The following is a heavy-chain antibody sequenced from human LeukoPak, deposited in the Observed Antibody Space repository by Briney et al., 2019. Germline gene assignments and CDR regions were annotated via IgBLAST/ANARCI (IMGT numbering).Heavy chain of an antibody. J-gene: IGHJ4*02. CDR1: GFTFRNYW. CDR2: INQDGSQT. V-gene: IGHV3-7*01. D-gene: IGHD4-11*01. CDR3: ASEGQLVRQYIY. Sequence: GGSLRLSCAVSGFTFRNYWMAWVRQAPGKGLEWVANINQDGSQTYYVDSVRGRFTIPRDNAQNSLYLEMNTLRAEDTAVYYCASEGQLVRQYIYWGQGTLVTVSS.